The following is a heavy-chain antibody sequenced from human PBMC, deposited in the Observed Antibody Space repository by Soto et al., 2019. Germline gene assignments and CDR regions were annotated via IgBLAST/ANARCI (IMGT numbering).Heavy chain of an antibody. CDR2: ISYSGST. CDR3: ARLLRELWFGEFFKETYYFDY. J-gene: IGHJ4*02. V-gene: IGHV4-39*01. CDR1: GGSISSSSYS. D-gene: IGHD3-10*01. Sequence: SETLSLTCTVSGGSISSSSYSWGWIRQPPGKGLEWIGSISYSGSTYYNPSLKSRVTVSVDTSKNQFSLKLSSVTAADTAVYYCARLLRELWFGEFFKETYYFDYWGQGTLVTVSS.